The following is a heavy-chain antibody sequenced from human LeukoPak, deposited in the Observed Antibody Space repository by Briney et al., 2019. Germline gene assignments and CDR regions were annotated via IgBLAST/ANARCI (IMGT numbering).Heavy chain of an antibody. Sequence: GGSLRLSCAASGFTFSSYSMNWVRQAPGKGLEWVSYISSSSSTIYYADSVKGRFTISRDNAKNSLYLQMNSLRAEDTAVYYCAREGRITIFGVAIQYFDYWGQGTLVTVSS. CDR3: AREGRITIFGVAIQYFDY. D-gene: IGHD3-3*01. CDR2: ISSSSSTI. V-gene: IGHV3-48*04. J-gene: IGHJ4*02. CDR1: GFTFSSYS.